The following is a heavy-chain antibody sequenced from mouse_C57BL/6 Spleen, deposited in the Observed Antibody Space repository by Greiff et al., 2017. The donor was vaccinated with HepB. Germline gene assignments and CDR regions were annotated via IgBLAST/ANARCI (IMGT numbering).Heavy chain of an antibody. D-gene: IGHD1-1*01. Sequence: EVKLMESGGGLVQPGGSLSLSCAASGFTFTDYYMSWVRQPPGKALEWLGFIRNKANGYTTEYSASVKGRFTISRDNSQSILYLQMNALRAEDSATYYCASLYYYGSSYGYFDVWGTGTTVTVSS. CDR2: IRNKANGYTT. V-gene: IGHV7-3*01. CDR3: ASLYYYGSSYGYFDV. J-gene: IGHJ1*03. CDR1: GFTFTDYY.